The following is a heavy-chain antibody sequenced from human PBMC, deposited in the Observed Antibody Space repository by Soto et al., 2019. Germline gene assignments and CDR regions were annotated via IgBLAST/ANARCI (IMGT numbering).Heavy chain of an antibody. CDR3: AAVQTYYDYIWGSYRYAFDI. V-gene: IGHV1-58*02. Sequence: SVKVSCKASGFTFTSSAMQWVRQARGQRLEWIGWIVVGSGNTNYAQKFQERVTITRDMSTSTAYMELSSLRSEDTAVYYCAAVQTYYDYIWGSYRYAFDIWGQGTMVTVSS. CDR1: GFTFTSSA. CDR2: IVVGSGNT. J-gene: IGHJ3*02. D-gene: IGHD3-16*02.